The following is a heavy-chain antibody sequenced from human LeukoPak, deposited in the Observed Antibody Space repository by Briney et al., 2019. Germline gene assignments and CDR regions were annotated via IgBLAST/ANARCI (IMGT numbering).Heavy chain of an antibody. J-gene: IGHJ3*02. D-gene: IGHD3-10*01. CDR2: INPNSGGT. CDR1: GYTFTGYY. Sequence: ASVKVSCKASGYTFTGYYMHWVRQAPGQGLEWMGWINPNSGGTNYAQKFQGRVTMTRDTSISTAYMELSRLRSDDTAVYYCAXXXXXYYRAFDIWGQGTMVTVSS. CDR3: AXXXXXYYRAFDI. V-gene: IGHV1-2*02.